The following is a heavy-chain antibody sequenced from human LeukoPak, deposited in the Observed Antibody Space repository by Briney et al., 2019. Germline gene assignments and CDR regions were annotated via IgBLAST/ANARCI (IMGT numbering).Heavy chain of an antibody. CDR1: GGSISSYY. V-gene: IGHV4-4*07. Sequence: SETLSLTCIVSGGSISSYYWSWIRQPAGKGLEWIGRIYTSGSTNYNPSLESRVTMSVDTSKNQFSLKLSSVTAADTAVYYCARSNSGYYEYYFDYWGQGTLVTVSS. D-gene: IGHD3-22*01. J-gene: IGHJ4*02. CDR3: ARSNSGYYEYYFDY. CDR2: IYTSGST.